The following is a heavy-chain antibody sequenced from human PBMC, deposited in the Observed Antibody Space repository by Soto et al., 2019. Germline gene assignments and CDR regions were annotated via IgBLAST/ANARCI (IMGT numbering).Heavy chain of an antibody. V-gene: IGHV6-1*01. CDR3: ARDGSGFHWYFDL. D-gene: IGHD5-12*01. CDR1: GDRVXSKSAT. CDR2: TYYRSKWYN. Sequence: SQTLSLTCAISGDRVXSKSATWSWIRQSPSRGLEWLGRTYYRSKWYNDYAVSVKGRIVINSDTSKNQFSLQLNSVTPEDTAVYYCARDGSGFHWYFDLWGRGTPVTVSS. J-gene: IGHJ2*01.